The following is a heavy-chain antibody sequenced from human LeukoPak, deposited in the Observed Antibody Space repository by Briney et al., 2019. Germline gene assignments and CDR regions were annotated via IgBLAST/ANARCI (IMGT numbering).Heavy chain of an antibody. Sequence: PGGSLRLSCAASGFTFSSYEMNWVRQAPGKGLEWVSYISSSGSTIYYADSVKGRFTISRDNAKNSLYLRMNSLRAEDTAVYYCARDFYRGFDPWGQGTLVTVSS. J-gene: IGHJ5*02. CDR2: ISSSGSTI. CDR3: ARDFYRGFDP. V-gene: IGHV3-48*03. D-gene: IGHD1-26*01. CDR1: GFTFSSYE.